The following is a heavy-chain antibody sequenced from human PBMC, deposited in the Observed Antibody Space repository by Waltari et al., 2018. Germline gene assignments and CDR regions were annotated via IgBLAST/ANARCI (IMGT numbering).Heavy chain of an antibody. CDR2: MNPNSGNT. J-gene: IGHJ4*02. CDR1: GYPFTRYA. D-gene: IGHD5-12*01. V-gene: IGHV1-8*03. Sequence: QVQLVQSGAEVKKPGASVKVSCKASGYPFTRYAINWVRQATGQGLEWMGGMNPNSGNTGYAQKFQGRVTITRNTSISTAYMELSSLRSEDTAVYYCARGLRRDGYNFKYYFDYWGQGTLVTVSS. CDR3: ARGLRRDGYNFKYYFDY.